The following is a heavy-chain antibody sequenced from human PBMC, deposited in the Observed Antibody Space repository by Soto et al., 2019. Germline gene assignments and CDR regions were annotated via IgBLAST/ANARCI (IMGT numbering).Heavy chain of an antibody. V-gene: IGHV1-2*04. CDR1: GYTFTGYY. D-gene: IGHD2-21*01. CDR2: INPNSGGT. J-gene: IGHJ3*02. CDR3: ARGFYRVIANAFDI. Sequence: ASVKVSCKASGYTFTGYYMHWVRQAPGQGLEWMGWINPNSGGTNYAQKFQGWVTMTRDTSISTAYMELSRLRSDDTAVYYCARGFYRVIANAFDIWGQGTMVTVSS.